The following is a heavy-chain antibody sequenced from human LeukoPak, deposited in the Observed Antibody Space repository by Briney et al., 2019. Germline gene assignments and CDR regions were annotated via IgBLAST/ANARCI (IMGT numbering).Heavy chain of an antibody. CDR2: INTNTGNP. J-gene: IGHJ3*02. V-gene: IGHV7-4-1*02. CDR1: GYTFTSYA. D-gene: IGHD2-2*01. CDR3: ARDKHVQQGSRHAFDI. Sequence: ASVKVSCKASGYTFTSYAMNWVRQAPGQGLEWMGWINTNTGNPTYAQGFTGRFVFSLDTSVSTAYLQISSLKAEDTAVYYCARDKHVQQGSRHAFDIWGQGTMVTVSS.